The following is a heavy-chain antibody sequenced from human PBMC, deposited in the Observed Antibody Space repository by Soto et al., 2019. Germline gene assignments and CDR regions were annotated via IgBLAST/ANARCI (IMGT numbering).Heavy chain of an antibody. CDR2: INAGNGNT. Sequence: QVQLVQSGAEEKKPGASVKVSCKASGYTFTSYAMHWVRQAPGQRLEWMGWINAGNGNTKYSQKFQGRVTITRDTSPSTAYMEPSSLRSEDTAVYSGARGITLPTPLDYWGQGTLVTVSS. V-gene: IGHV1-3*05. CDR3: ARGITLPTPLDY. D-gene: IGHD1-20*01. CDR1: GYTFTSYA. J-gene: IGHJ4*02.